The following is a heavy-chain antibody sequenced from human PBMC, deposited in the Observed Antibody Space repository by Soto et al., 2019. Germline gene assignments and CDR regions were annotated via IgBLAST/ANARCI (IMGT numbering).Heavy chain of an antibody. Sequence: GGSLRLSCAASGFSFSSYAMSWVRQAPGKGLEWVTSISDGGGSTNYADSVRGRFTIARDRSKNTLYLHMISLRAEDTAVYYCAKEYSGSDCALDFWGQGALVTVSS. V-gene: IGHV3-23*01. J-gene: IGHJ4*02. CDR1: GFSFSSYA. CDR3: AKEYSGSDCALDF. D-gene: IGHD2-21*02. CDR2: ISDGGGST.